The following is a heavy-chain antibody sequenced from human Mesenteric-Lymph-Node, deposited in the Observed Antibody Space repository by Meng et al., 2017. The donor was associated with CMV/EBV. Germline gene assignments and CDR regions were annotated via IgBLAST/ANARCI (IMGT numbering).Heavy chain of an antibody. CDR3: ASCSSTSCYGY. J-gene: IGHJ4*02. V-gene: IGHV3-74*01. D-gene: IGHD2-2*01. CDR1: GFTFSNAW. Sequence: GESLKISCAASGFTFSNAWMSWVRQAPGKGLVWVSRINSDGSITSYADSVKGRFTISRDNAKNTLYLEMNSLRAEDTAVYYCASCSSTSCYGYWGQGTLVTVSS. CDR2: INSDGSIT.